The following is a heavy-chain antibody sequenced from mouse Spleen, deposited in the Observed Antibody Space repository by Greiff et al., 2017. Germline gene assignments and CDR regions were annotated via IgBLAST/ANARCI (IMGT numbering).Heavy chain of an antibody. D-gene: IGHD1-1*01. Sequence: EVQRVESGGGLVKLGGSLKLSCAASGFTFSSYAMSWVRQTPEKRLEWVATISSGGGNTYYPDSVKGRFTISRDNAKNTLYLQMSSLKSEDTAMYYCAMYGSSSWFAYWGQGTLVTVSA. CDR2: ISSGGGNT. CDR3: AMYGSSSWFAY. V-gene: IGHV5-9-3*01. CDR1: GFTFSSYA. J-gene: IGHJ3*01.